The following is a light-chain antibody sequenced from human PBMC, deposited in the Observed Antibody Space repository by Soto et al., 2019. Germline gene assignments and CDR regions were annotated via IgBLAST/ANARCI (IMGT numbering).Light chain of an antibody. CDR3: QQRFDWPKIT. V-gene: IGKV3-11*01. Sequence: ELVLTHSPATLSLTQRSICTLWCRASQSVSDYLAWYQQKPGQAPGLLGSAASNRATGIPARFSGSGSGTDFTLTISSLEPEDFGVFYCQQRFDWPKITFGQGTRLEIK. J-gene: IGKJ5*01. CDR2: AAS. CDR1: QSVSDY.